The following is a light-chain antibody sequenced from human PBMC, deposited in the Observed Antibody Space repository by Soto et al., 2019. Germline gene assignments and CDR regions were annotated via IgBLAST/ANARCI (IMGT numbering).Light chain of an antibody. V-gene: IGLV4-69*01. J-gene: IGLJ2*01. CDR3: QTWGTGIHVV. CDR1: SGHSSYA. Sequence: QPVLTQSPSASASLGASVKLTCTLSSGHSSYAIAWHQQQPEKGPRYLMKLNSDGSHNNGDGIPDRFSGSSSGAERYLTISSLQSEDEADYYCQTWGTGIHVVFGGGTKLTVL. CDR2: LNSDGSH.